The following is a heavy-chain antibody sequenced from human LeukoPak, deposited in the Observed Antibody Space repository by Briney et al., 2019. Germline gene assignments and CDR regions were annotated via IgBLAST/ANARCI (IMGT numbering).Heavy chain of an antibody. CDR1: GYTFTSYY. CDR3: AGDRYYDLWSGYPPPTYFDY. V-gene: IGHV1-46*01. D-gene: IGHD3-3*01. CDR2: INPSGGST. Sequence: RASVKVSCKASGYTFTSYYMHWVRQAPGQGLEWMGIINPSGGSTSYAQKFQGRVTMTRDMSTSTVYMELSSLRSEDTAVYYCAGDRYYDLWSGYPPPTYFDYWGQGTLVTVSS. J-gene: IGHJ4*02.